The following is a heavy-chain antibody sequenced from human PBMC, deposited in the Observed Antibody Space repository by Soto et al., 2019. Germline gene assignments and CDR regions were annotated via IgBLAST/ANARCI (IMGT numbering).Heavy chain of an antibody. D-gene: IGHD4-17*01. Sequence: ASVKVSCKASGGTFSSYTISWVRQAPGQGLEWMGRIIPILGIANYAQKFQGRVTITADKSTSTAYMELSSLRSEDTAVYYCARGADDYGDYYYYYMDVWGKGTTVTVSS. V-gene: IGHV1-69*02. CDR3: ARGADDYGDYYYYYMDV. CDR2: IIPILGIA. CDR1: GGTFSSYT. J-gene: IGHJ6*03.